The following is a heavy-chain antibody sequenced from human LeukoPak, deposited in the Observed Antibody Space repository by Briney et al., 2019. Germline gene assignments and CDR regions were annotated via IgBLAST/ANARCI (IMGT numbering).Heavy chain of an antibody. CDR1: GFTFRSFD. D-gene: IGHD6-19*01. V-gene: IGHV3-48*01. CDR3: ATVYSSGWYDWFDP. J-gene: IGHJ5*02. CDR2: ISSSSSTM. Sequence: PGGSLRLSCAASGFTFRSFDMNWVRQAPGKGLEWVSYISSSSSTMYYADSVKGRFTISRDSAKNSLYLQMNSLRVEDTAVYYCATVYSSGWYDWFDPWGQGTLVTASS.